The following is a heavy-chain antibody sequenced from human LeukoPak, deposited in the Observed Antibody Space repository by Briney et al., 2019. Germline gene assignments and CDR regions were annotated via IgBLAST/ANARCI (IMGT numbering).Heavy chain of an antibody. D-gene: IGHD5-24*01. CDR1: GFTFTTYW. Sequence: GGSLRLSCAASGFTFTTYWMSSVRQTPEKGLEWVAKIKEDGSRDYYVDSVKGRFTISRDNAKNLLYLQMKSLSAEDTATYCCARDGGGYDSWGQGTPVTVSS. CDR2: IKEDGSRD. V-gene: IGHV3-7*01. J-gene: IGHJ5*01. CDR3: ARDGGGYDS.